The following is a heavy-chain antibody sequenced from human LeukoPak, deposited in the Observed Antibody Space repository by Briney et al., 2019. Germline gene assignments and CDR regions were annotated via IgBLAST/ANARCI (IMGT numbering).Heavy chain of an antibody. CDR3: ARDGPAPTLVVPAAEDY. J-gene: IGHJ4*02. CDR2: ISSSSSTI. V-gene: IGHV3-11*04. Sequence: KTGGSLRLSCAAPGFTFSDYYMSWIRQAPGKGLEWVSYISSSSSTIYYADSVKGRFTISRDNAKNSLYLQMNSLRAEDTAVYYCARDGPAPTLVVPAAEDYWGQGTLVTVSS. D-gene: IGHD2-2*01. CDR1: GFTFSDYY.